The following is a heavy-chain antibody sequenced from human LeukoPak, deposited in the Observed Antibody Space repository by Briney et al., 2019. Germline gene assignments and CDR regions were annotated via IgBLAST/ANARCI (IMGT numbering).Heavy chain of an antibody. D-gene: IGHD6-6*01. J-gene: IGHJ5*02. V-gene: IGHV3-9*01. CDR2: ISWNSGSI. CDR1: GFTFDDYA. Sequence: PGGSLRLSCAASGFTFDDYAMHWVRQAPGKGLEWVSGISWNSGSIGYADSVKGRFTISRDNAKNSLYLQMNSLRAEDTAVYYCARGLSSSSGDWFDPWGQGTLVTVSS. CDR3: ARGLSSSSGDWFDP.